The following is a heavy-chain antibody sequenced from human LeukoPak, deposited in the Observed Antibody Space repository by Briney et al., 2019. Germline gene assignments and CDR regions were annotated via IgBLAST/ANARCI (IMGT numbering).Heavy chain of an antibody. CDR3: ARDSGYENYCYYGMDV. V-gene: IGHV1-18*01. J-gene: IGHJ6*02. Sequence: EASVKVSCKASGYTFTSYGISWVRQAPGQGLEWMGWISAYNGNSNYAQKLQGRVTMTTDTSTSTAYMELRSLRSDDTAVYYCARDSGYENYCYYGMDVWGQGTTVTVSS. CDR2: ISAYNGNS. D-gene: IGHD5-12*01. CDR1: GYTFTSYG.